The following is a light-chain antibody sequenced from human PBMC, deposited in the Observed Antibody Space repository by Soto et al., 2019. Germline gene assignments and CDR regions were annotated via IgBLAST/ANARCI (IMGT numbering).Light chain of an antibody. CDR1: QSINRH. CDR3: QQRSNWPTWT. CDR2: DAS. Sequence: IVLTQSPATLSFSPLESANLSCRASQSINRHLAWYRQKPGQAPRLLIYDASNRATGIPARFSGSGSGTDFTLTISSLEPEDFAVYYCQQRSNWPTWTFGQGTKVDIK. J-gene: IGKJ1*01. V-gene: IGKV3-11*01.